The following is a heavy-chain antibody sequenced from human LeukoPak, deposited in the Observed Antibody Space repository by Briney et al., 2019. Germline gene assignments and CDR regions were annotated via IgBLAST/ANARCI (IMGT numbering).Heavy chain of an antibody. D-gene: IGHD5-12*01. J-gene: IGHJ4*02. Sequence: PGGSLRLSCAASGFSFSAPYMDWVRQAPGKGLEWVGLIRNKANIYYTEYAASVKGRFTISRDDSNNSLYLQMNRLKTEDTAVYYCARGVQMRGTNIVFDYWGQGTLVTVSS. V-gene: IGHV3-72*01. CDR1: GFSFSAPY. CDR2: IRNKANIYYT. CDR3: ARGVQMRGTNIVFDY.